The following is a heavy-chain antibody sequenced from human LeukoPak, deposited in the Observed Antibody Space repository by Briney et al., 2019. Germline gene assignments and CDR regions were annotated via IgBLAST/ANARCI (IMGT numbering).Heavy chain of an antibody. CDR2: VDPEDGKT. CDR3: ATVYDFGLDP. CDR1: GYTFTDYY. J-gene: IGHJ5*02. Sequence: ASVKISCKVSGYTFTDYYMHWVQQAPGKGLEWMGLVDPEDGKTIYAEKFQGRVTITADTSTDTAYMELSRLRSEDTAVYYCATVYDFGLDPWGQGTLLTVSS. V-gene: IGHV1-69-2*01. D-gene: IGHD3-3*01.